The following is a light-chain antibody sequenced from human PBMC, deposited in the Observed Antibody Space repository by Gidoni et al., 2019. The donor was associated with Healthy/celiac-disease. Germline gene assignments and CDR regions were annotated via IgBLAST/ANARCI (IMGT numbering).Light chain of an antibody. V-gene: IGKV3-11*01. Sequence: EIVFTHSPATLSLSPGERAPLSCRASQSVSSYLAWYQQKPGQAPRLLIYDASNRATGIPARFSGSGSGTDFTLTISSREPEDFAVYYCQQRSNWPYTFXXXTKLEIK. CDR1: QSVSSY. CDR3: QQRSNWPYT. CDR2: DAS. J-gene: IGKJ2*01.